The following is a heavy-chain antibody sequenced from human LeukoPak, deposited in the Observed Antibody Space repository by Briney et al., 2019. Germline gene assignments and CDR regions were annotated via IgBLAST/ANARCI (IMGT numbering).Heavy chain of an antibody. CDR3: ARHSSGYLSYFDY. V-gene: IGHV4-59*08. CDR1: GGSISSYH. CDR2: IYYSGST. D-gene: IGHD3-22*01. J-gene: IGHJ4*02. Sequence: SETLSLTSTVSGGSISSYHWSWIRQPPGKGLEWIGYIYYSGSTNYNPSLKSRVTISLDTSKNQFSLKVSSVTAADTAVYYCARHSSGYLSYFDYWGQGTLDRVSS.